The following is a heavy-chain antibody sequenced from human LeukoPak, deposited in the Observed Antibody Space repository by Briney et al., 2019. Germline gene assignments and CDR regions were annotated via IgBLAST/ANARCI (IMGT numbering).Heavy chain of an antibody. J-gene: IGHJ3*02. Sequence: ASVKVSCKASGGTFSSYAINWVRQATGQGLEWMGWMNPNSGNTGYAQKFQGRVTITRNTSISTAYMELSSLRSEDTAVYYCARVGGSSGAFDIWGQGTMVTVSS. CDR1: GGTFSSYA. V-gene: IGHV1-8*03. CDR3: ARVGGSSGAFDI. D-gene: IGHD6-6*01. CDR2: MNPNSGNT.